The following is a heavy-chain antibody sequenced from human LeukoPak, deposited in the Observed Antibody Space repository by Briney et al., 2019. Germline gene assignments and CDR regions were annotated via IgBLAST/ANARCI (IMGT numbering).Heavy chain of an antibody. J-gene: IGHJ4*02. D-gene: IGHD2-15*01. CDR3: ANRVRGTYYFDS. Sequence: QSGGSLRLSCVASGFTFSSYGMHWVRQAPGKGLEWVAIISYDGSNKYYADSVKGRFTISRDNSKNTLYLQMNSLRAEDTAVYYCANRVRGTYYFDSWGQGTLVTVS. V-gene: IGHV3-30*18. CDR2: ISYDGSNK. CDR1: GFTFSSYG.